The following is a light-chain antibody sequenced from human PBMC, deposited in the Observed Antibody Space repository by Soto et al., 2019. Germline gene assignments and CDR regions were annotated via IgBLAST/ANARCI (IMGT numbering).Light chain of an antibody. J-gene: IGLJ2*01. CDR2: DVR. Sequence: QSVLTQPASVSGSPGQSITISCTGTSSDVGGYNYISWYQQHPGKAPKFIIYDVRNRPSGVSNRFSGSRSGNTASLTISGLQAEDEGDYYCSSYTSSSTVIFGGGTKLTVL. CDR3: SSYTSSSTVI. CDR1: SSDVGGYNY. V-gene: IGLV2-14*01.